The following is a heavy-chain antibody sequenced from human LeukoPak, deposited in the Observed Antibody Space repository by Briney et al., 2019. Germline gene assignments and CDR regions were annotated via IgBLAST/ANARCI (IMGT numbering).Heavy chain of an antibody. D-gene: IGHD3-3*02. CDR3: ANHLWY. V-gene: IGHV3-30*18. CDR2: ISYDGSNK. CDR1: GFTFSSYG. J-gene: IGHJ4*02. Sequence: PGGSLRLSCAASGFTFSSYGMHWVRQAPGKGLEWVAVISYDGSNKYYTDSVKGRFTISRDNSKNTLYLQMNSLRAEDTAVYYCANHLWYWGQGTLVTVSS.